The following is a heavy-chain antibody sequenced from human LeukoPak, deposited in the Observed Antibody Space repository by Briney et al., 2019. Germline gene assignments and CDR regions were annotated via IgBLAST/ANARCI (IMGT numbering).Heavy chain of an antibody. D-gene: IGHD3-10*01. Sequence: SETLSLTCTVSGGSISSYYWSWIRQPPGKGLEWIGYIYYSGSTNYNPSLKSRVTISVDTSKNQFSLKLSSVTAADTAVYYCARSHRRYYYGSGTPTDFQHWGQGTLVTVSS. V-gene: IGHV4-59*01. CDR2: IYYSGST. CDR3: ARSHRRYYYGSGTPTDFQH. J-gene: IGHJ1*01. CDR1: GGSISSYY.